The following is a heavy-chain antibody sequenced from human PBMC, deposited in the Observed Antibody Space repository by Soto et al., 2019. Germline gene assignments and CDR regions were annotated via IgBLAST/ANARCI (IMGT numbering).Heavy chain of an antibody. CDR1: GYSFTSDW. CDR2: IDPSDSYI. J-gene: IGHJ4*02. CDR3: ARHKGGDPDYFDY. D-gene: IGHD4-17*01. Sequence: GESLKISCVGSGYSFTSDWISWVRQMPGKGLEWMGRIDPSDSYINYSPSFQGHVAISADKSITTAYLQWSSLKASDTAMYYCARHKGGDPDYFDYWGQGTLVTVSP. V-gene: IGHV5-10-1*01.